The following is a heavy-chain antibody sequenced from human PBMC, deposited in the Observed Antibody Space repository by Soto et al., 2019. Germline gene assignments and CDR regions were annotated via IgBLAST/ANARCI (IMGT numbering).Heavy chain of an antibody. CDR2: IIPIIGIE. Sequence: QVQLVQSGAEVKKPGSSVKVSCKASGGTFSSSTISWVRQAPGQGLEWLGRIIPIIGIENYAQKFQGRVMITADKDTSVAYMELSSLRSEDTAVYYGARGIPYDYGDYVDWFDPWGQGTLVTVSS. CDR1: GGTFSSST. CDR3: ARGIPYDYGDYVDWFDP. J-gene: IGHJ5*02. D-gene: IGHD4-17*01. V-gene: IGHV1-69*02.